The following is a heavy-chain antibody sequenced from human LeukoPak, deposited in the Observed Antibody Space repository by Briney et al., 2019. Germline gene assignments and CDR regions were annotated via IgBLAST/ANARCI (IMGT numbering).Heavy chain of an antibody. Sequence: SVKVSCKDSGGTFSSYAISWVRQAPGQGLEWMGRIIPILGIANYAQKFQGRVTITADKSTSTAYMELSSLRSEDTAVYYCARSRSRMSTSSIDYWRQGTLVTVSS. J-gene: IGHJ4*02. D-gene: IGHD5-24*01. CDR3: ARSRSRMSTSSIDY. CDR1: GGTFSSYA. CDR2: IIPILGIA. V-gene: IGHV1-69*04.